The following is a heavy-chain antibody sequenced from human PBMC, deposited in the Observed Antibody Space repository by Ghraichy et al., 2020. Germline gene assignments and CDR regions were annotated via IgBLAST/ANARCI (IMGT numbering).Heavy chain of an antibody. CDR1: GGSISSYY. D-gene: IGHD3-3*01. CDR2: IYYSGST. J-gene: IGHJ4*02. Sequence: SETLSLTCTVSGGSISSYYWSWIRQPPGKGLEWIGYIYYSGSTNYNPSLKSRVTISVDTSKNQFSLKLSSVTAADTAVYYCARLAADFWSGYYLDYWGQGTLVTVSS. V-gene: IGHV4-59*01. CDR3: ARLAADFWSGYYLDY.